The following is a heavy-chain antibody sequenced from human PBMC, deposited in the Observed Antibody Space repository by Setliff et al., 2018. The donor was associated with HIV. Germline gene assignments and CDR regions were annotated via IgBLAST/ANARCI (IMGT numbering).Heavy chain of an antibody. J-gene: IGHJ6*03. V-gene: IGHV3-23*01. CDR2: ISGSNSRT. Sequence: GGSLRLSCAASGFTFSDYYMSWIRQAPGKGLEWVSGISGSNSRTDYVDSVKGRFTISRDKSKNTLYLQLNSLRAEDTAVYYCAKHECSGGCYYYMDVWGEGIMVTVSS. CDR1: GFTFSDYY. CDR3: AKHECSGGCYYYMDV. D-gene: IGHD2-15*01.